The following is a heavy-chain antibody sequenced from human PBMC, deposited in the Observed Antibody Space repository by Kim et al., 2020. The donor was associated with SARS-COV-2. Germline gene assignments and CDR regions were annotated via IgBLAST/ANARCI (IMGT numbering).Heavy chain of an antibody. Sequence: GGSLRLSCAASEFTVSSNYMSWVRQAPGKGLEWVSVIYSGGSTYYADSVKGRFTISRDNSKNTLYLQMNSLRAEDTAVYYCARWRRRIQLWLQYYGMDVWGQGTTVTVSS. J-gene: IGHJ6*02. V-gene: IGHV3-53*01. CDR3: ARWRRRIQLWLQYYGMDV. CDR1: EFTVSSNY. D-gene: IGHD5-18*01. CDR2: IYSGGST.